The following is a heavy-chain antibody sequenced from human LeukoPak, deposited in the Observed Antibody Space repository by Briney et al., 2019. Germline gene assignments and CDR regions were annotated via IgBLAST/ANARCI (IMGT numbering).Heavy chain of an antibody. CDR3: ARVYSSGYWCFDY. CDR1: GGTFSSYA. J-gene: IGHJ4*02. CDR2: INPNSGGT. Sequence: ASVKVSCTASGGTFSSYAISWVRQAPGQGLEWMGWINPNSGGTNYAQKFQGRVTMTRDTSISTAYMELSRLRSDDTAVYYCARVYSSGYWCFDYWGQGTLVTVSS. D-gene: IGHD3-22*01. V-gene: IGHV1-2*02.